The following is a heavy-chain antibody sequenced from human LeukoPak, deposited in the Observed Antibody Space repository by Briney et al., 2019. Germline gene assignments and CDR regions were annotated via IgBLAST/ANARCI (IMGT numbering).Heavy chain of an antibody. D-gene: IGHD6-19*01. CDR3: AKTYSSGAMSLYFDY. CDR1: GFTFSSYS. Sequence: PGGSLRLSCAASGFTFSSYSMNWVRQAPGKGLEWVSYISSSSSTIYYADSVKGRFTISRDNSKNTLYLQMNSLRAEDTAVYYCAKTYSSGAMSLYFDYWGQGTLVTVSS. J-gene: IGHJ4*02. CDR2: ISSSSSTI. V-gene: IGHV3-48*01.